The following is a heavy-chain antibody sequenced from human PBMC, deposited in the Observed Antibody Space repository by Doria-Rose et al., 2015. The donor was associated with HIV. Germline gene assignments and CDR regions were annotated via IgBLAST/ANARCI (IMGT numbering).Heavy chain of an antibody. CDR1: GGAFSTYA. V-gene: IGHV1-69*01. CDR2: IIPMVPTA. Sequence: VQLVESGAEVKKPGSSVKVSCKASGGAFSTYAFNWVRQAPGQGLGWMGGIIPMVPTANYALKFQGRVTITADESTSAAYMELSNLRSDDTAVYYCARGARADYGDYRVPFDLWGRGTLVTVSS. D-gene: IGHD4-17*01. CDR3: ARGARADYGDYRVPFDL. J-gene: IGHJ2*01.